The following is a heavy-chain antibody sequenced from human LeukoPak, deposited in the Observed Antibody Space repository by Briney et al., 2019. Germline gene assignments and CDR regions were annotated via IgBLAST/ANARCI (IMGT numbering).Heavy chain of an antibody. D-gene: IGHD3-10*01. J-gene: IGHJ6*02. CDR3: ARGGTMVRGVNALGNYGMDV. CDR2: VNPNSGNT. Sequence: ASVKVSCKASGYSFSTHDINWVRQATGQGLEYMGWVNPNSGNTGYAQNFQGRVTMTRDTSTTTAYMELSNLRSDDTAVYYCARGGTMVRGVNALGNYGMDVWGQGTTVTVSS. V-gene: IGHV1-8*01. CDR1: GYSFSTHD.